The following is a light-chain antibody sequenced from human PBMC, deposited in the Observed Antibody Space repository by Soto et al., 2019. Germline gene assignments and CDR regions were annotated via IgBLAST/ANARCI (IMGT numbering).Light chain of an antibody. J-gene: IGLJ1*01. Sequence: QSALTQPASVSGSPGQSITISCTGTSSDIGGYNYVSCYQQHPGKAPKLVIYEVSNRPSGVSKRFSGSKSGNTASLTISGLQAEDEAYYYCTSYTGRGTKDVFGTGTKPTAL. V-gene: IGLV2-14*01. CDR1: SSDIGGYNY. CDR2: EVS. CDR3: TSYTGRGTKDV.